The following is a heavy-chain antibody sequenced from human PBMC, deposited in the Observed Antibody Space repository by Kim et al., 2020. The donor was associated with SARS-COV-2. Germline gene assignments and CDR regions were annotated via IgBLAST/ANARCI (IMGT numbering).Heavy chain of an antibody. J-gene: IGHJ3*02. Sequence: SETLSLTCTVSGGSISSGDYYWSWIRQPPGKGLEWIGYIYYSGSTYYNPSLKSRVTISVDTSKNQFSLKLSSVTAADTAVYYCARTYYYDSSGPPTDAFDIWGQGTMVTVSS. D-gene: IGHD3-22*01. CDR1: GGSISSGDYY. CDR2: IYYSGST. CDR3: ARTYYYDSSGPPTDAFDI. V-gene: IGHV4-30-4*01.